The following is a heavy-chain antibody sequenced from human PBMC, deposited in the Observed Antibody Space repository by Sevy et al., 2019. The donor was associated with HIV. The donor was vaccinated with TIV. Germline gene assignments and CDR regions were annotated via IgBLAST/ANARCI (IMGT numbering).Heavy chain of an antibody. Sequence: GGSLRLSCAASGFTFSSYAMSWVRQAPGKGVEWVSAISGSGGSTYYADSVKGRFTISRDNSKNTLYLQMNSLRAEDTAVYYCAKNLRYYYGSGSYYKKPAGPFDYWGQGTLVTVSS. V-gene: IGHV3-23*01. D-gene: IGHD3-10*01. CDR2: ISGSGGST. CDR3: AKNLRYYYGSGSYYKKPAGPFDY. CDR1: GFTFSSYA. J-gene: IGHJ4*02.